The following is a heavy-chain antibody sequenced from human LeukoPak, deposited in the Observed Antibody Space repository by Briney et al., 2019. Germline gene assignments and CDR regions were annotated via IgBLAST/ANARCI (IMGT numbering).Heavy chain of an antibody. V-gene: IGHV4-59*01. CDR2: LYNTRNT. CDR1: GASLSSYY. J-gene: IGHJ4*02. CDR3: AREKNGNEPFHY. Sequence: PSETLSLTCTVSGASLSSYYWSWVRQPPGKGLEWIGYLYNTRNTYYNPYLKSRGTISVETSKNQFSLKVSSVTAADTAVYYCAREKNGNEPFHYWGQGTLVTVSS. D-gene: IGHD4-23*01.